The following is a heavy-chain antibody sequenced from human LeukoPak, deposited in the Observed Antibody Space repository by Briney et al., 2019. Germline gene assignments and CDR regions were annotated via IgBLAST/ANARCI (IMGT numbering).Heavy chain of an antibody. J-gene: IGHJ6*03. CDR1: GGSFSGYY. CDR3: ARANSGIAAAGSGGRYYYYYYMDV. D-gene: IGHD6-13*01. Sequence: SETLSLTCAVYGGSFSGYYWSWIRQPPGKGLEWIGEINHSGSTNYNPSLKSRVTISVDTSKNQFSLKLSSVTAADTAVYYCARANSGIAAAGSGGRYYYYYYMDVWGKGTTVTVSS. CDR2: INHSGST. V-gene: IGHV4-34*01.